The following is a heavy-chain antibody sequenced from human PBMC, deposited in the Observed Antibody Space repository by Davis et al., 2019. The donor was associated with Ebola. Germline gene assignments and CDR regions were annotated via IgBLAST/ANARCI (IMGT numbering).Heavy chain of an antibody. CDR2: IYYSGST. Sequence: MPSETLSLTCTVSGGSISSGDYYWSWIRQPPGKGLEWIGYIYYSGSTYYNPSLKSRVTISVDTSKNQFSLKLSSVTAADTAVYYCARDRRDYDFWSGYSYYYYYGMDVWGQGTTVTVSS. V-gene: IGHV4-30-4*01. CDR1: GGSISSGDYY. CDR3: ARDRRDYDFWSGYSYYYYYGMDV. D-gene: IGHD3-3*01. J-gene: IGHJ6*02.